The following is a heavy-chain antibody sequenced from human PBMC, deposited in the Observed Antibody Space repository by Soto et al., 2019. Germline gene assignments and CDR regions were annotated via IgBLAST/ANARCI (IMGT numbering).Heavy chain of an antibody. CDR1: GGSISSGDYY. CDR2: IYYSGSS. CDR3: ARGIQLWLLLDY. V-gene: IGHV4-30-4*01. D-gene: IGHD5-18*01. J-gene: IGHJ4*02. Sequence: QVQLQESGPGLVKPSETLSLTCTVSGGSISSGDYYWSWIRQPPGKGLEWIGYIYYSGSSYYNPSLKSRVTISVDTSKNQFSLKLSSVTAADTAVYHCARGIQLWLLLDYRGQGTLVTVSS.